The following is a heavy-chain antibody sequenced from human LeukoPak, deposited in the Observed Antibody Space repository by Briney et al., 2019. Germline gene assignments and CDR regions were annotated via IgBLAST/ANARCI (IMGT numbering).Heavy chain of an antibody. CDR1: GGSISSSNW. CDR3: ARFVVEDGGNSDWFDP. CDR2: IYHSGST. V-gene: IGHV4-4*02. Sequence: PSETLSLTCAVSGGSISSSNWWSWVRQPPGKGLEWIGEIYHSGSTNYNPSLKSRVTISVDKSKNQFSLKLSSVTAADTAVYYCARFVVEDGGNSDWFDPWGQGTLVTVSS. J-gene: IGHJ5*02. D-gene: IGHD4-23*01.